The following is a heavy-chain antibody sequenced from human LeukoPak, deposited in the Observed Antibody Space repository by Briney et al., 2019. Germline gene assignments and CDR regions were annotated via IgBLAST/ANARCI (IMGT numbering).Heavy chain of an antibody. CDR2: IYYSGST. D-gene: IGHD3-3*01. CDR1: GGSISSSSYY. Sequence: PSETLSLTCTVSGGSISSSSYYWGWIRQPPGKGLEWIASIYYSGSTYYNPSLKSRVTISVATSKNQFSLKLSSVTAADTAVYYCARHSNYVYDFWSGYYPSYFDYWGQGTLVTVSS. V-gene: IGHV4-39*01. J-gene: IGHJ4*02. CDR3: ARHSNYVYDFWSGYYPSYFDY.